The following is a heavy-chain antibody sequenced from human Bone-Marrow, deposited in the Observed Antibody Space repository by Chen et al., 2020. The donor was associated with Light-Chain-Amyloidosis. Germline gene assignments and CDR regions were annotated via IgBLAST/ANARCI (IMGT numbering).Heavy chain of an antibody. Sequence: VKKPGESLKISCKGSGYTFPNYWIGWVRQMPGKGLEWMGVIYPDDSDARYSPSFEGQVTISADKSITTADLQWRSLKASDTAMYYCARRRDGYNFDYWGQGTLVTVSS. CDR3: ARRRDGYNFDY. J-gene: IGHJ4*02. CDR2: IYPDDSDA. D-gene: IGHD5-12*01. CDR1: GYTFPNYW. V-gene: IGHV5-51*01.